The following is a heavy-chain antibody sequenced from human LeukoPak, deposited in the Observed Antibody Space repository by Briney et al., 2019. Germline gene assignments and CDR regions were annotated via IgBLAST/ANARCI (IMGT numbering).Heavy chain of an antibody. J-gene: IGHJ4*02. V-gene: IGHV4-59*01. Sequence: SETLSLTCTVSGGSISTYYWSWIRQPPGKGLEWIGYIYYSGSTNYNPSLKSRVTISVDTSKNQFSLKLTSVTAADSAVYYCGRGGTDWTGSSPYCFDYWGQGTLVTVSS. D-gene: IGHD3/OR15-3a*01. CDR1: GGSISTYY. CDR2: IYYSGST. CDR3: GRGGTDWTGSSPYCFDY.